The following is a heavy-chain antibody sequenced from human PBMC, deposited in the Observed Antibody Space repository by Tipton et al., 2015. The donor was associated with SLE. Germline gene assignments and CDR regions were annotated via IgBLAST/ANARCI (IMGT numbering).Heavy chain of an antibody. Sequence: TLSLTCSVSGGSMSYHYWSWIRQPPGKGLEWIGYIYYTGNTNYNPSLKSRVTMSVDTSKSQFSLKLTFVSAADTAIYYCARMGLCTTTTCNEGAFDVWAQGSMVTVS. CDR1: GGSMSYHY. D-gene: IGHD2-2*01. J-gene: IGHJ3*01. CDR2: IYYTGNT. V-gene: IGHV4-59*11. CDR3: ARMGLCTTTTCNEGAFDV.